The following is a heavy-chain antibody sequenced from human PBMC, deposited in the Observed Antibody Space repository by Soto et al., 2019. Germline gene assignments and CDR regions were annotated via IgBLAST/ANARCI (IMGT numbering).Heavy chain of an antibody. D-gene: IGHD3-10*01. CDR3: ARENYYGSGAQGGMDV. CDR2: ISAYNGNT. Sequence: GASVKVSCKASGYTFTSYGISWVRQAPGQGLEWMGWISAYNGNTNYAQKLQGRVTVTTDTSTSTAYMELSSLRSEDTAVYYCARENYYGSGAQGGMDVWGQGTTVTVSS. CDR1: GYTFTSYG. V-gene: IGHV1-18*01. J-gene: IGHJ6*02.